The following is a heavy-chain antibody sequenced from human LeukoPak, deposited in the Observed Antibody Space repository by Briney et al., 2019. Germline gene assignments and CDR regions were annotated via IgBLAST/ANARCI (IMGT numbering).Heavy chain of an antibody. D-gene: IGHD6-13*01. CDR2: ISAYNGNT. Sequence: ASVKVSCKASGYTFTSYGISGVRRAPGQGLEGMGWISAYNGNTNYAQKLQGRVTMTTDTSTSTAYMELRSLRSDDTAVYYCARDEYASSWYYFDYWGQGTPVTVSS. J-gene: IGHJ4*02. CDR3: ARDEYASSWYYFDY. V-gene: IGHV1-18*01. CDR1: GYTFTSYG.